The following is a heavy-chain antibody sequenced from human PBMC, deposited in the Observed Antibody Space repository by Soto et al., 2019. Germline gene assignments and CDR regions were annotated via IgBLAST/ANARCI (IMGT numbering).Heavy chain of an antibody. CDR1: GGSFSGYF. V-gene: IGHV4-34*01. J-gene: IGHJ3*02. CDR2: INHSGST. D-gene: IGHD6-19*01. CDR3: ARHLGYISGWTRLLGAFDI. Sequence: SATLSLTCAFYGGSFSGYFWSWIRQPPGKGLEWIGEINHSGSTNYNPSPKSRVTISVDTSKNQFSLKLSSVTAADTAVYNCARHLGYISGWTRLLGAFDIWGQGTMVTVAS.